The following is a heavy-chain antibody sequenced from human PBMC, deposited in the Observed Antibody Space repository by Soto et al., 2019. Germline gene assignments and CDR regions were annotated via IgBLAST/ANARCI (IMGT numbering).Heavy chain of an antibody. CDR1: GFIFSNYA. Sequence: QVQLVESGGSVVQPGGSLRLSCAASGFIFSNYAIHWVRQAPGKGLEWVAVISSDGRKDYYADSVKGRFTISRDNSKYMVYLQMNSLRADDTAVYYCARPHYYDSSGFAYWGQGALVIVSS. D-gene: IGHD3-22*01. CDR2: ISSDGRKD. V-gene: IGHV3-30*04. J-gene: IGHJ4*02. CDR3: ARPHYYDSSGFAY.